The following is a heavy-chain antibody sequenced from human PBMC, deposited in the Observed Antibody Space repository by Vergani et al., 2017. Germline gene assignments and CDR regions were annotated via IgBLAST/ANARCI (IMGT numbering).Heavy chain of an antibody. J-gene: IGHJ6*02. CDR2: ISGYNGNT. V-gene: IGHV1-18*01. Sequence: QVQLVQSGAEVKKPGASVKVSCKVSGHTLTELSMHWVRQAPGKGLEWMGWISGYNGNTNYAQKLQGRVTMTTDTSTSTAYMELRSLKSDDTAVYYCARDNYCSNGVCYTGLDYYYGMDVWGQGTTVTVSS. CDR3: ARDNYCSNGVCYTGLDYYYGMDV. D-gene: IGHD2-8*01. CDR1: GHTLTELS.